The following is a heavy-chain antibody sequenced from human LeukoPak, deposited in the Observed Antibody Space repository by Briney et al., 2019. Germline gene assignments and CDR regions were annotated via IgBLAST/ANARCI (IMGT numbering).Heavy chain of an antibody. CDR3: APESGSGSYYNDY. CDR2: IKQDGSEK. D-gene: IGHD3-10*01. CDR1: GFTFSSYW. J-gene: IGHJ4*02. V-gene: IGHV3-7*03. Sequence: PGGSLRLSCAASGFTFSSYWMSWVRQAPGKGLEWVANIKQDGSEKYYVDSVKGRFTISRDNAKNSLYLQMNSLRAEDTAVYYRAPESGSGSYYNDYWGQGTLVTASS.